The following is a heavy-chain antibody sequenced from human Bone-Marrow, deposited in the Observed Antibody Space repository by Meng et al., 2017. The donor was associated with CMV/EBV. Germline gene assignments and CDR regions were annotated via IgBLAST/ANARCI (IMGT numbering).Heavy chain of an antibody. CDR3: ARTRVEYSSSSSSNYYYYGMDV. CDR1: GYTFTGYY. V-gene: IGHV1-2*02. J-gene: IGHJ6*02. CDR2: INPNSGGT. D-gene: IGHD6-6*01. Sequence: ASVKVSCKASGYTFTGYYMHWVRQAPGQGLEWMGWINPNSGGTNYAQKFQGRVTMTRDTSISTAYMELSRLGSDDTAVYYCARTRVEYSSSSSSNYYYYGMDVWGQGTTVTVSS.